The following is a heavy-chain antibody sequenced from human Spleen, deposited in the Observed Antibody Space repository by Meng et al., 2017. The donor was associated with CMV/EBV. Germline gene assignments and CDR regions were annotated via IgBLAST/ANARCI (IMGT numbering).Heavy chain of an antibody. CDR1: GSTFSSNY. J-gene: IGHJ6*02. CDR3: ARDWIIRTTPSSGMDL. CDR2: INPSGSST. Sequence: ASVKVSCKASGSTFSSNYMHWVRQAPGQGLEWLGVINPSGSSTSYAQKFQGRVTMTRDTSTSTVYMEMSSLRSEDTAVYYCARDWIIRTTPSSGMDLWGQGTTVTVSS. V-gene: IGHV1-46*01. D-gene: IGHD3-3*01.